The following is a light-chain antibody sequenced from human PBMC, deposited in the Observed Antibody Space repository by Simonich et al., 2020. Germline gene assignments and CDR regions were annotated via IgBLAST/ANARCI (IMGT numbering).Light chain of an antibody. CDR3: HQSSSLPWT. CDR1: QSIGSS. J-gene: IGKJ1*01. Sequence: EIVLTQSPDFQSVTPKEKVTITCRASQSIGSSLHGYQQKPDQSPKLRIKYTSQSISGGPSRFRGRGSGTDFTLTINSLEAEDAATYYCHQSSSLPWTFGQGTKVEIK. CDR2: YTS. V-gene: IGKV6-21*02.